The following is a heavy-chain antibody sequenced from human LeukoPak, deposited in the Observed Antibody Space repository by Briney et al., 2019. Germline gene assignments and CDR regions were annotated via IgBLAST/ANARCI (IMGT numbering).Heavy chain of an antibody. CDR1: GFTFSTYA. CDR2: IRPVGHRT. Sequence: GGSLRLSCAASGFTFSTYAITWVRQGPGKGLEWVSAIRPVGHRTYYANSVRGRFTISRDNSKDTVYLQINGLRVEDTAVYYCAKEQSGTRGWYTVDYWGQGTLVTVSS. J-gene: IGHJ4*02. V-gene: IGHV3-23*01. D-gene: IGHD6-19*01. CDR3: AKEQSGTRGWYTVDY.